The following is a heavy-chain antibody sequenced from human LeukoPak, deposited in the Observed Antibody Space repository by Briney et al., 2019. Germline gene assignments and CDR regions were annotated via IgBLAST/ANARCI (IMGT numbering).Heavy chain of an antibody. Sequence: GGSLRLSCAASGFIFSNYIMNWVRQAPGKGLEWVSSITNSSRYTYYADSVKGRFTISRDNAKNSLHLQMNSLRAEDTAVYYCARSYEGSGFSDWGQGTLVTVSS. V-gene: IGHV3-21*01. J-gene: IGHJ4*02. CDR3: ARSYEGSGFSD. CDR1: GFIFSNYI. D-gene: IGHD3-3*01. CDR2: ITNSSRYT.